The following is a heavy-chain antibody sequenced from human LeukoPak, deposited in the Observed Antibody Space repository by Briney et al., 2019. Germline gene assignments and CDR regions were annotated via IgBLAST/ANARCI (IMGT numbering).Heavy chain of an antibody. Sequence: GGSLRLSCAASGFTFSDYYMSWIRQAPGKGLEWVSYISSSGSTIYYADSVKGRFTISRDNAKNSLYLQMNSLRAEDTAVYYCGRDCRIAAAGTVQPLGQGTLVTVSS. CDR3: GRDCRIAAAGTVQP. J-gene: IGHJ1*01. CDR1: GFTFSDYY. CDR2: ISSSGSTI. V-gene: IGHV3-11*01. D-gene: IGHD6-13*01.